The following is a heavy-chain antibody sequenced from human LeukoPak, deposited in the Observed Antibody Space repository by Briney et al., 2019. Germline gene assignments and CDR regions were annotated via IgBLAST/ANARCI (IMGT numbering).Heavy chain of an antibody. V-gene: IGHV4-31*03. CDR3: ARKRGHYDSSGYYPYGMDV. CDR1: GGSISSGGYY. Sequence: SETLSLTCTVSGGSISSGGYYWSWIRQHPGKGLEWIGYIYYSGSTYYNPSLKSRVTISVDTSKNQFSLKLSSVTAADTAVYYCARKRGHYDSSGYYPYGMDVWGQGTTVTVSS. J-gene: IGHJ6*02. CDR2: IYYSGST. D-gene: IGHD3-22*01.